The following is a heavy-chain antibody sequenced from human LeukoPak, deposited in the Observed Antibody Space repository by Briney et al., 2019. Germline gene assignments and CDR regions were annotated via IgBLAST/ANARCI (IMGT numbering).Heavy chain of an antibody. CDR2: IYPGDSDT. J-gene: IGHJ4*02. CDR1: GYSFTSHC. CDR3: ARWGRDGYNGFDY. D-gene: IGHD5-24*01. Sequence: ESLKIFCKGSGYSFTSHCIRRVRQIPGKGLEWMGIIYPGDSDTRYSPSFQGQVTISADKSISTAYLQWSSLKASDTAMYYCARWGRDGYNGFDYWGQGTLVTVSS. V-gene: IGHV5-51*01.